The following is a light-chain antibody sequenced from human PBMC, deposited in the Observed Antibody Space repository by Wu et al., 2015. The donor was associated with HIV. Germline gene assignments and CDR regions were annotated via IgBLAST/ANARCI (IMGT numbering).Light chain of an antibody. J-gene: IGKJ1*01. CDR1: QDIRNS. CDR3: QKYNTAPWT. Sequence: DIQMTQSPSSLSASVGDKVTITCRASQDIRNSLAWLQQRPGQAPKLLLYAASTLESGVPSRFSGTGYGTDFTLTISSLQPEDFATYYCQKYNTAPWTFGQGTKVEMK. CDR2: AAS. V-gene: IGKV1-NL1*01.